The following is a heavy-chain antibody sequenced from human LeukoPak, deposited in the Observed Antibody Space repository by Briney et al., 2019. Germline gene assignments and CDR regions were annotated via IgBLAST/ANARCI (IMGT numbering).Heavy chain of an antibody. CDR1: GFTFCSYS. V-gene: IGHV3-21*01. Sequence: PGGSLRLSCAASGFTFCSYSMNWVRQAPGKGLEWVSSISSSSSYIYYADSVKGRFTISRDNAKNSLYLQMNSLRAEDTAVYYCARDPYYYDSSGERDYWGQGTLVTVSS. CDR3: ARDPYYYDSSGERDY. D-gene: IGHD3-22*01. CDR2: ISSSSSYI. J-gene: IGHJ4*02.